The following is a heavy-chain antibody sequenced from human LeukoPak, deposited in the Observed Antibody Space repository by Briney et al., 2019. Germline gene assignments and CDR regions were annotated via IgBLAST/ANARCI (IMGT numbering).Heavy chain of an antibody. D-gene: IGHD5-12*01. CDR3: AKALVANHLLQPISFDP. CDR2: ICGRGGVT. J-gene: IGHJ5*02. V-gene: IGHV3-23*01. CDR1: GVSFSVYA. Sequence: SGGCLRLSCAGPGVSFSVYALGWVRQGPGEGLEWVSAICGRGGVTHYADFVKGRFTINRDTSTNTLYLQMNSVSVEDTAIYYCAKALVANHLLQPISFDPRGQGTRVAVSS.